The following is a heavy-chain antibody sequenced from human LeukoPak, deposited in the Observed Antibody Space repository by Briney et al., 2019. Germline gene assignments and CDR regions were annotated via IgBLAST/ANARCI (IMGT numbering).Heavy chain of an antibody. D-gene: IGHD3-10*01. Sequence: PSETLSLTCAVYGGSFSGYYWSWIRQPPGKGLEWIGEINHSGSTNYNPSLKSRVTISVDTSKNQFSLKLSSVTAADTAVYYCARLNHYGSGSYYNDYWGQGTLVTVSS. CDR3: ARLNHYGSGSYYNDY. V-gene: IGHV4-34*01. CDR1: GGSFSGYY. CDR2: INHSGST. J-gene: IGHJ4*02.